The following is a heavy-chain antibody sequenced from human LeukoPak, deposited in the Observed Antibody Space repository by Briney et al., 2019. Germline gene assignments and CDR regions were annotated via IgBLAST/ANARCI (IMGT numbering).Heavy chain of an antibody. J-gene: IGHJ4*02. D-gene: IGHD3-22*01. CDR1: GFTFSNYA. CDR3: ARDKGSSGYPQYYFDY. Sequence: QPGGSLRLSCAASGFTFSNYAMHWVRQAPGKGLEWVAVISYDGSNKYYADSVKGRFTISRDNSKNTLYLQMNSLRAEDTAVYYCARDKGSSGYPQYYFDYWGQGTLVTVSS. CDR2: ISYDGSNK. V-gene: IGHV3-30*04.